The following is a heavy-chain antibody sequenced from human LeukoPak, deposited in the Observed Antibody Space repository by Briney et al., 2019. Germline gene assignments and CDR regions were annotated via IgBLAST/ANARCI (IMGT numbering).Heavy chain of an antibody. J-gene: IGHJ6*03. CDR3: AREGTGSYMDV. Sequence: GGSLRLSCGASGFTFSNYAMSWVRQAPGKGLEWVSGINDNGSTRFYAASVKGRFTSSRDNPKNTLYLQMNGLRVEDTAVYYCAREGTGSYMDVWGEGTTVTVSS. CDR2: INDNGSTR. D-gene: IGHD1/OR15-1a*01. CDR1: GFTFSNYA. V-gene: IGHV3-23*01.